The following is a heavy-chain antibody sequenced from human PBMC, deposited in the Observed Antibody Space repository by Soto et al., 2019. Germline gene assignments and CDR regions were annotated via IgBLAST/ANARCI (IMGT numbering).Heavy chain of an antibody. D-gene: IGHD2-15*01. CDR3: ASTDSWAD. CDR2: INTHNGHT. CDR1: GLIVTDFS. V-gene: IGHV1-18*04. Sequence: VSCNTAGLIVTDFSMNWVRQAPGQRLQWMGWINTHNGHTQYSPRFADRVTMTTDPYTSKAHMELKGLRSDDTAVYYCASTDSWADWGQGTLVTVSS. J-gene: IGHJ4*02.